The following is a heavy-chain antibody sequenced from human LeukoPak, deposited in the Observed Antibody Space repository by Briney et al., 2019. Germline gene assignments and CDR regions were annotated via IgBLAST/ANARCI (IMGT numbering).Heavy chain of an antibody. CDR1: GGSISSYY. CDR2: IYTSGST. CDR3: ARSPTKDYDFWGSYYYYMDV. V-gene: IGHV4-4*07. D-gene: IGHD3-3*01. J-gene: IGHJ6*03. Sequence: SETLSLTCTVSGGSISSYYWSWIRQPAGKGLEWIGRIYTSGSTNYNPSLKSRVTMSVDTSKNQFSLKLSSVTAADTAVYYCARSPTKDYDFWGSYYYYMDVWGKGTTVTVSS.